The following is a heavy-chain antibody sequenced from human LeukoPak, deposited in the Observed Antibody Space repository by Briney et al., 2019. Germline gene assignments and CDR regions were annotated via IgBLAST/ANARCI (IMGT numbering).Heavy chain of an antibody. CDR2: MNPNTGRT. V-gene: IGHV1-8*01. CDR1: RYTFASYD. CDR3: ARLSQTPDYYSNGGYYYLGY. Sequence: ASVKVSCKASRYTFASYDINWVREAAGQRLEWMGWMNPNTGRTGFAQKFQGRLTMTRDASISTAYMELSSLRSDDTAVYYCARLSQTPDYYSNGGYYYLGYWGQGTPVTVSS. D-gene: IGHD3-22*01. J-gene: IGHJ4*02.